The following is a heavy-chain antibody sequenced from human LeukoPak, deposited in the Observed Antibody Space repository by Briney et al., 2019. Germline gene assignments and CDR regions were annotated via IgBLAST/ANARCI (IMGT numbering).Heavy chain of an antibody. CDR3: AKDLLYSSSSAISYYYMDV. D-gene: IGHD6-6*01. CDR1: GLTFSSYG. V-gene: IGHV3-30*18. J-gene: IGHJ6*03. CDR2: ISYDGSNK. Sequence: PGGSLRLSCAACGLTFSSYGMHWVRQAPGKGLEGVAVISYDGSNKYYADSVKGRFTISRDNSKNTLYLQMNSLRAEDTAVYYCAKDLLYSSSSAISYYYMDVWGKGTTVTVSS.